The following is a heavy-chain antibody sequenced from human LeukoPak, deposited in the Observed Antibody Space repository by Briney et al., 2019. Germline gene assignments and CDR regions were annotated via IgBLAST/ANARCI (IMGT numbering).Heavy chain of an antibody. CDR1: GYTFTGYY. V-gene: IGHV1-2*02. J-gene: IGHJ4*02. Sequence: ASVKVSCKASGYTFTGYYIRWVRQAPGQGLEWMGGINPNSGSTNYAQKFQGRVTMPRHTSIRTGYMELGRLRPGDTALYYCARERYGSGSKYFDYWGQGTLVTVSS. D-gene: IGHD3-10*01. CDR3: ARERYGSGSKYFDY. CDR2: INPNSGST.